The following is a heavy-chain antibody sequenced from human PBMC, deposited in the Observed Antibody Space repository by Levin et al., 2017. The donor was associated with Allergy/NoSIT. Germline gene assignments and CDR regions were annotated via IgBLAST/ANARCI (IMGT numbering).Heavy chain of an antibody. CDR1: GYTFTSYD. J-gene: IGHJ6*03. CDR3: ARASDYGDYYYYYYYMDV. D-gene: IGHD4-17*01. CDR2: MNPNSGNT. Sequence: GASVKVSCKASGYTFTSYDINWVRQATGQGLEWMGWMNPNSGNTGYAQKFQGRVTMTRNTSISTAYMELSSLRSEDTAVYYCARASDYGDYYYYYYYMDVWGKGTTVTVSS. V-gene: IGHV1-8*01.